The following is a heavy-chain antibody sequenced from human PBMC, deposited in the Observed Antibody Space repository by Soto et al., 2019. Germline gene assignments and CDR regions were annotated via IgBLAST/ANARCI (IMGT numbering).Heavy chain of an antibody. CDR2: IHDSGST. V-gene: IGHV4-31*03. D-gene: IGHD3-3*01. CDR1: GGSISSGGHY. CDR3: ASESQNLYYNFWSGYYNF. J-gene: IGHJ4*02. Sequence: QVQLQESGPGLVKPSETLSLTCTVSGGSISSGGHYWNWIRQYPGKGLEWIGYIHDSGSTYYNPSLKSRVIISLDSSKNLFSLKLTSVTAADTAVYFFASESQNLYYNFWSGYYNFWGQGTLVTVSS.